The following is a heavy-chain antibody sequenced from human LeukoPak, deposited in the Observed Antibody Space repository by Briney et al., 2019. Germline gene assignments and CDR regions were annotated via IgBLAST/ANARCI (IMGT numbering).Heavy chain of an antibody. D-gene: IGHD4-23*01. CDR2: IYTSGST. J-gene: IGHJ4*02. CDR1: GGSISSGSYY. Sequence: SQTLSLTCTVSGGSISSGSYYWSWIRQPAGKGLEWIGRIYTSGSTNYNPSLKSRVTISVDTSKNQFSLKLSSVTAADTAVYYCARHQGSTVVRYYFDYWGQGTLVTVSS. V-gene: IGHV4-61*02. CDR3: ARHQGSTVVRYYFDY.